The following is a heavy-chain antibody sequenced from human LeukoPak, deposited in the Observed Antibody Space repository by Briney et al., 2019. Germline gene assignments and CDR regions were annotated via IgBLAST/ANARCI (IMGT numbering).Heavy chain of an antibody. CDR1: GGSISSGSYY. D-gene: IGHD3-22*01. J-gene: IGHJ4*02. CDR3: VRDRADSSGYYYHFDY. CDR2: IYTSGST. V-gene: IGHV4-61*02. Sequence: SETLSLTCTVSGGSISSGSYYWSWIRQPAGKGLEWIGRIYTSGSTNYNPSLKSRVTISVDTSKNQFSLKLSSVTAADTAVYYCVRDRADSSGYYYHFDYWGQGTLVTVSS.